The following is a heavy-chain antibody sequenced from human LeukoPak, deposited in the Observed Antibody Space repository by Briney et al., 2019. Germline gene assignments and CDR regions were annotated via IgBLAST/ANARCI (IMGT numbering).Heavy chain of an antibody. Sequence: SETLSLTCTVSGGSISSYYWSWIRQPPGKGLEWIGYIYYSGSTNYNPSLKSRVTISVDTSKNQFSLTLSSVTAADTAVYYCARDVDYYDSSGYGRSWFDPWGQGTLVTVSS. CDR2: IYYSGST. CDR3: ARDVDYYDSSGYGRSWFDP. D-gene: IGHD3-22*01. CDR1: GGSISSYY. V-gene: IGHV4-59*01. J-gene: IGHJ5*02.